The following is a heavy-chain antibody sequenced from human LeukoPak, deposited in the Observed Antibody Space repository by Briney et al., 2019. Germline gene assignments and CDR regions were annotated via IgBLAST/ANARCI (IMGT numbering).Heavy chain of an antibody. J-gene: IGHJ6*03. CDR3: ARDRDGWNYDYYFYMDV. CDR1: GGSISSGSYY. Sequence: PSETLSPTCTVSGGSISSGSYYWSWIRQPAGKGLEWIGRIYTSGSTNYNPSLKSRVTISVDTSKNQFSLKLSSVTAADTAVYYCARDRDGWNYDYYFYMDVWGKGTTVTVSS. D-gene: IGHD1-1*01. V-gene: IGHV4-61*02. CDR2: IYTSGST.